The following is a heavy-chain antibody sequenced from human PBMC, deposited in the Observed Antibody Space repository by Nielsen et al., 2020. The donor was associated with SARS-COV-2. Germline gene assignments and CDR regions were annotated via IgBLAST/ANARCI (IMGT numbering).Heavy chain of an antibody. J-gene: IGHJ4*02. CDR2: ISWNSGSI. CDR3: ARDDFKGSGSSLLV. D-gene: IGHD3-10*01. Sequence: SLKISCAASGFTFDDYAMHWVRQAPGKGLEWVSGISWNSGSIGYADSVKGRFTISRDNAKNSLYLQMNSLRAEDTAVYYCARDDFKGSGSSLLVWGQGTLVTVSS. CDR1: GFTFDDYA. V-gene: IGHV3-9*01.